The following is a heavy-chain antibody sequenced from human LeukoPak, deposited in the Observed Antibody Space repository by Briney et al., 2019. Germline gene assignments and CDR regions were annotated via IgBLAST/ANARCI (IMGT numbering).Heavy chain of an antibody. J-gene: IGHJ4*02. D-gene: IGHD3-22*01. CDR1: GGSISSYS. Sequence: NPSETLTLTCTVSGGSISSYSWSWIRQPPGKGLEWIGNIYDSGSTTYNPALKSRVTISVDTSKNQCSLKLSSVTAADTAVYYCARQSISGSSLSYFDYWGQGTVVNVCS. CDR2: IYDSGST. CDR3: ARQSISGSSLSYFDY. V-gene: IGHV4-59*01.